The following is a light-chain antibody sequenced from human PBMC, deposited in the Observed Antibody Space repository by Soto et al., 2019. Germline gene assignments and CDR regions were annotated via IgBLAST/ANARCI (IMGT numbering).Light chain of an antibody. Sequence: EIVLTQSPATLSLSPGERATLSCRASQNVITYLALYQQKPGQAPSLLIYDASNRATGIPARFSGSGSGTVFTLPISTIEPEDFAVYYCQQCNNWLTFGPGTQVHIK. CDR1: QNVITY. V-gene: IGKV3-11*01. J-gene: IGKJ3*01. CDR3: QQCNNWLT. CDR2: DAS.